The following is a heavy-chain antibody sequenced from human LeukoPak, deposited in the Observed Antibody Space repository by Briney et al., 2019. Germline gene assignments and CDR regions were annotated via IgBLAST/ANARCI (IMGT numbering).Heavy chain of an antibody. D-gene: IGHD5-18*01. CDR3: AREGYSDMDY. Sequence: KPSETLSLTCAVYGGSFSGYYWSWIRQPPGKGLEWIGEINHSGSTNYNPSLKSRVTISVDTSKNQFSLKLSSVTAADTAVYYCAREGYSDMDYWGQGTLVTVSS. V-gene: IGHV4-34*01. CDR1: GGSFSGYY. CDR2: INHSGST. J-gene: IGHJ4*02.